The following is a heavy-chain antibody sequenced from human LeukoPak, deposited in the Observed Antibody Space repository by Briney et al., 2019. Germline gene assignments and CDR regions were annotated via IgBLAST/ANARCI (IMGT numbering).Heavy chain of an antibody. Sequence: SVKVSCKASGGTFSSYAISWVRQAPGQGLEWMGGIIPIFGTANYAQKFQGRVTNTADESTSTAYMELSSLRSEDTTVYYCATHRPRCSSTSCYEGGQNWFDPWGQGTLVTVSS. J-gene: IGHJ5*02. CDR2: IIPIFGTA. D-gene: IGHD2-2*01. CDR3: ATHRPRCSSTSCYEGGQNWFDP. V-gene: IGHV1-69*13. CDR1: GGTFSSYA.